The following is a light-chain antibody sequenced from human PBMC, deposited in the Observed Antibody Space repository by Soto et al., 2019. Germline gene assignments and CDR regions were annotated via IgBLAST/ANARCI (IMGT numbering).Light chain of an antibody. CDR3: QQRSNWPPWT. CDR2: SAS. CDR1: QTVSNN. J-gene: IGKJ1*01. V-gene: IGKV3-15*01. Sequence: DIVMTQSPASLSVSPGDRVSLSCRASQTVSNNLAWYRQKPGQAPRLLISSASTRATGVPGRFSGSGSGTDFTLTISSLQSDDFAVYYCQQRSNWPPWTFGQGTKVEIK.